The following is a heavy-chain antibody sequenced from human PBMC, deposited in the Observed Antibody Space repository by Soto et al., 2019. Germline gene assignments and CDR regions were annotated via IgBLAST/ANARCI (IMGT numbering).Heavy chain of an antibody. D-gene: IGHD6-13*01. CDR1: GGSISSGGYY. J-gene: IGHJ4*02. CDR2: IYYSGSI. V-gene: IGHV4-61*08. Sequence: SETLSLTCTVSGGSISSGGYYWSWIRQHPGKGLEWIGYIYYSGSIKYNLSLKSRLTISVDTSNNQVSLKLSSVTAADTAIYFCAREKGAASPAERYDYWGQGTLVTVSS. CDR3: AREKGAASPAERYDY.